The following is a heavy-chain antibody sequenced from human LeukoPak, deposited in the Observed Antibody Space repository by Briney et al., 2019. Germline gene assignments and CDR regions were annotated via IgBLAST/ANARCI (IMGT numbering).Heavy chain of an antibody. Sequence: GGSLRLSCAASGFTFSSYSMNWVRQAPGKRLEWVSSISSSSSYIYYADSVKGRFTISRDNAKNSLYLQMNSLRAEDTAVYYCARDCSGGSCYAHWGQGTLVTVSS. CDR2: ISSSSSYI. J-gene: IGHJ4*02. CDR3: ARDCSGGSCYAH. D-gene: IGHD2-15*01. CDR1: GFTFSSYS. V-gene: IGHV3-21*01.